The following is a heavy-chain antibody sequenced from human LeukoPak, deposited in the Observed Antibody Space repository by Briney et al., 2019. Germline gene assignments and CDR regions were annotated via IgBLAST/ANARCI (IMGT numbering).Heavy chain of an antibody. J-gene: IGHJ4*02. Sequence: KPSETLSLTCTVSGGSISSYYWSWIRQPPGKGLEWIGYIYYSGSTNYNPSLKSRVTISVDTSKNQFSLKLSSVTAADTAVYYCARTLWYGHFDYWGQGTLVTVSS. CDR2: IYYSGST. CDR1: GGSISSYY. V-gene: IGHV4-59*08. CDR3: ARTLWYGHFDY. D-gene: IGHD3-10*01.